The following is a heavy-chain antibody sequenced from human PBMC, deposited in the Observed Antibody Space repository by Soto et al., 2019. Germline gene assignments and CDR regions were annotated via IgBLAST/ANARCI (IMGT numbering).Heavy chain of an antibody. V-gene: IGHV4-39*01. CDR1: GGSISSSSYY. Sequence: SETLSLTCTVSGGSISSSSYYWGWIRQPPGKGLEWIGTIHYSGSTYYNPSLQSRVTIFVDTSKNQFSLKLSSVTAADTAVYYCARSKEMFTTGDFGYWGQGTLVTVSS. CDR3: ARSKEMFTTGDFGY. J-gene: IGHJ4*02. D-gene: IGHD1-1*01. CDR2: IHYSGST.